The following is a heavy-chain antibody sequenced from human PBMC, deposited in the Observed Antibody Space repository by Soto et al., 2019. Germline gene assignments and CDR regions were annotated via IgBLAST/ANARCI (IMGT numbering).Heavy chain of an antibody. J-gene: IGHJ4*02. D-gene: IGHD5-18*01. CDR3: AKEGIQLWSAFDY. V-gene: IGHV3-30*18. CDR1: GFTFNNYG. Sequence: QVQLVESGGGVVQPGRSLRLSCVASGFTFNNYGIHWVRQAPGKGLEWVAVISYDGNNKYYADSVKGRFTISRDNSKNTLYLQMNSLRPEDTAMYYCAKEGIQLWSAFDYWGQGTLVTVSS. CDR2: ISYDGNNK.